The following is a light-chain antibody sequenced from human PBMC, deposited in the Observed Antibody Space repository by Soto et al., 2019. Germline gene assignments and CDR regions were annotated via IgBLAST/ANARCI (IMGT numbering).Light chain of an antibody. CDR3: QQYNNWLT. Sequence: EIGMTQSPATLSVSPGERATLSCRASESVSSNLAWYQQKPGQAPRRLIYGASTRSTGIPARFSGSVSGTEFTLTISSLQSEDFALYYCQQYNNWLTFGGGTKVEIK. CDR2: GAS. J-gene: IGKJ4*01. CDR1: ESVSSN. V-gene: IGKV3-15*01.